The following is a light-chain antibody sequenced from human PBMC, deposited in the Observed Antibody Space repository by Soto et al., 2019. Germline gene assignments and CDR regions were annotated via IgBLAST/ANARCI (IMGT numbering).Light chain of an antibody. Sequence: QSALTQPPSVSGSPGQSVTISCTGTSSDVGSYNRVSRYQQPPGTAPKLMIYEVSNRPSGVPDRFSGSKSGNTASLTISVLQAEDEADYYCSSYTSSSTYVFGTGTKVTVL. CDR2: EVS. J-gene: IGLJ1*01. CDR1: SSDVGSYNR. CDR3: SSYTSSSTYV. V-gene: IGLV2-18*02.